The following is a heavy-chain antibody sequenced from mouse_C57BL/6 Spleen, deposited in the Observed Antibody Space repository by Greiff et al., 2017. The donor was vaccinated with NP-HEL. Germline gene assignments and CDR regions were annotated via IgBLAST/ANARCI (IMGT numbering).Heavy chain of an antibody. CDR3: ARFPLYYGSSYWYFDV. CDR1: GYTFTGYW. V-gene: IGHV1-9*01. D-gene: IGHD1-1*01. Sequence: VQLQQSGAELMKPGASVKLSCKATGYTFTGYWIEWVKQRPGHGLEWIGEILPGSGSTNYNEKFKGKATFTADTSSNTAYMQLSSLTTEDSAIYYCARFPLYYGSSYWYFDVWGTGTTVTVSS. CDR2: ILPGSGST. J-gene: IGHJ1*03.